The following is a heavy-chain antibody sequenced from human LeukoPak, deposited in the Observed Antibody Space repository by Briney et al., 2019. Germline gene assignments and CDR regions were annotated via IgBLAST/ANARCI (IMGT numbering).Heavy chain of an antibody. D-gene: IGHD6-19*01. CDR2: INSDGSST. CDR1: GFTFSSYW. Sequence: GGSLRLSCAASGFTFSSYWMHWVRHAPGKGLVWVSRINSDGSSTSYADSVKGRFTISRDNAKNTLYLQMNSLRAEDTAVYYCARDHLSSGSSPDYYYYYYMDVWGKGTTVTISS. V-gene: IGHV3-74*01. J-gene: IGHJ6*03. CDR3: ARDHLSSGSSPDYYYYYYMDV.